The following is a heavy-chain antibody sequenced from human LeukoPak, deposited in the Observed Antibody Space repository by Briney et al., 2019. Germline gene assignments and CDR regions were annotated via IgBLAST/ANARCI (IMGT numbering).Heavy chain of an antibody. CDR3: ARLWSTDCGGGTCPHQPNY. V-gene: IGHV1-69*06. CDR2: IIPIFGTA. Sequence: ASVKVSCKASGGTFSSYAISWVRQAPGQGLEWMGGIIPIFGTANYAQKFQGRVTITADKSTSTAYMELSSLRSEDTAVYYCARLWSTDCGGGTCPHQPNYWGQGTLVTVSS. CDR1: GGTFSSYA. D-gene: IGHD2-15*01. J-gene: IGHJ4*02.